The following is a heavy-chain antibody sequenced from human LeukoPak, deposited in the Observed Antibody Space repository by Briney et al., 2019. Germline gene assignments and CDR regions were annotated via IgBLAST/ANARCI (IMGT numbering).Heavy chain of an antibody. D-gene: IGHD3-16*01. CDR1: GFTFSSYW. Sequence: GGSLRLSCAASGFTFSSYWMNWARQAPGKGLEWVASINHNGNVNYYVDSVKGRFTISRDNAKNSLYLQMSNLRAEDTAVYFCARGGGLDVWGQGARVTVSS. CDR3: ARGGGLDV. V-gene: IGHV3-7*03. CDR2: INHNGNVN. J-gene: IGHJ6*02.